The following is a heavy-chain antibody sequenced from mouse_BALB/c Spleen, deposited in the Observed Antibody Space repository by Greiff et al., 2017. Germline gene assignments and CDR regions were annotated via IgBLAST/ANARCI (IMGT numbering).Heavy chain of an antibody. CDR2: ISYDGSN. CDR3: ARSTMTPVLVY. V-gene: IGHV3-6*01. Sequence: EVQLQESGPGLVKPSQSLSLTCSVTGYSITSGYYWNWIRQFPGNKLEWMGYISYDGSNNYNPSLKNRISITRDTSKNQFFLQLNSVTTEDTATYYCARSTMTPVLVYWGQGTLVTVSA. J-gene: IGHJ3*01. D-gene: IGHD2-4*01. CDR1: GYSITSGYY.